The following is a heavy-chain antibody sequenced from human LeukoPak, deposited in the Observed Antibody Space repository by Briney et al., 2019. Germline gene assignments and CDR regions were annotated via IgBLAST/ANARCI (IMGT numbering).Heavy chain of an antibody. J-gene: IGHJ4*02. CDR3: ARGGVY. Sequence: SETLSLTCTVSGGPITSSSYYWGWIRQPPGKGLEWIGNIYYSVNTYYNPSLKSRVTISVDTSKNQFSLKLSSVTAADTAVYYCARGGVYWGQGTLVTVS. D-gene: IGHD2-8*01. V-gene: IGHV4-39*01. CDR2: IYYSVNT. CDR1: GGPITSSSYY.